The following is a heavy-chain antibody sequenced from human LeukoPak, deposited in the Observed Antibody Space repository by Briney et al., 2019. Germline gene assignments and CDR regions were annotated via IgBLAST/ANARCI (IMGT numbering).Heavy chain of an antibody. D-gene: IGHD4-17*01. J-gene: IGHJ4*02. CDR2: MWYDGRNQ. V-gene: IGHV3-33*01. CDR3: ARAYYGDYVDY. CDR1: GFIFSTYG. Sequence: GGSLRLSCAASGFIFSTYGMHWVRQAPGKGLEWVAVMWYDGRNQNYADSVKGRFTISRDNSKNTLYLQMNSLRAEDTAVYYCARAYYGDYVDYWGQGTLVTVSS.